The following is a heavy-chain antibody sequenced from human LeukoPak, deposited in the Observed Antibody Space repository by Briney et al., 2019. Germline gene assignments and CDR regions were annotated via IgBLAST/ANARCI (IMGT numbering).Heavy chain of an antibody. Sequence: PSETLSLTCTVSGGSISSYYWSWIRQPPGKGLEWIGYIYYSGSTNYNPSLKSRVTISVDTSKNQFSLKLSSVTAADTAVYYCARGFSYYDSSGYRYYFDYWGQGTLVTVSS. J-gene: IGHJ4*02. CDR3: ARGFSYYDSSGYRYYFDY. D-gene: IGHD3-22*01. V-gene: IGHV4-59*01. CDR2: IYYSGST. CDR1: GGSISSYY.